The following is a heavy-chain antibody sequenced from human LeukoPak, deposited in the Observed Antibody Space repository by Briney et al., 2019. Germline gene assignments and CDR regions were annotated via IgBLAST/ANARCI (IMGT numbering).Heavy chain of an antibody. Sequence: GGSLRLSCAAPGFTFSSYAMSWVRQAPGKGLEWVSAISGSGGSTYYADSVKGRFTISRDNSKNTLYLQMNSLRAEDTAVYYCAKVQTSDYDFWSGYYGWDYWGQGTLVTVSS. J-gene: IGHJ4*02. D-gene: IGHD3-3*01. V-gene: IGHV3-23*01. CDR1: GFTFSSYA. CDR3: AKVQTSDYDFWSGYYGWDY. CDR2: ISGSGGST.